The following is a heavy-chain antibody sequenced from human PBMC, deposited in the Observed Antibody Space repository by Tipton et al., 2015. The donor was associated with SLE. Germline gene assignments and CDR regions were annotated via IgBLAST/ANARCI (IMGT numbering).Heavy chain of an antibody. D-gene: IGHD2-15*01. CDR3: AKGDYCSASSCPLDL. CDR1: GFKFDDYI. CDR2: INWNRYTI. Sequence: RSLRLSCAASGFKFDDYIMYWARQVPGKGLEWIASINWNRYTIDYGDSVKGRFTVARDNAKNFLYLQMNSLRVEDTAVYYCAKGDYCSASSCPLDLWGQGTLVTVSS. J-gene: IGHJ5*02. V-gene: IGHV3-9*01.